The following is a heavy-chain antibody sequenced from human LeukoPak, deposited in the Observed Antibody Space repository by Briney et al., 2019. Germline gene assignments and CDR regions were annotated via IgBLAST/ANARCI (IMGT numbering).Heavy chain of an antibody. CDR1: GYTFTGYY. V-gene: IGHV1-2*02. CDR2: VNPNSGGT. J-gene: IGHJ5*02. Sequence: GASVKVSCKASGYTFTGYYMHWVRQAPGQGLEWMGWVNPNSGGTNYAQKFQGRVTMTRDTSISTAYMELSRLRSDDTAVYYCARSHRSMVRGVIHWFDHWGQGTLVTVSS. CDR3: ARSHRSMVRGVIHWFDH. D-gene: IGHD3-10*01.